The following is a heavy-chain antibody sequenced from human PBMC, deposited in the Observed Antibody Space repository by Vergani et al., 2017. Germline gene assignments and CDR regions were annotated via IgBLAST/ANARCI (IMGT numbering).Heavy chain of an antibody. CDR1: GYTFTSYA. D-gene: IGHD3-22*01. J-gene: IGHJ4*02. Sequence: QVQLVQSGAEVKKPGASVKVSCKASGYTFTSYAMHWVRQAPGQRLDWMGWVNAGNGNTKYSQKFQGRVTITRDTSAGTAYMELSSLRSEDTAVYDCARDXGSRDYYDSSGYDYESLGFDYWGQGTLVTVSS. V-gene: IGHV1-3*01. CDR3: ARDXGSRDYYDSSGYDYESLGFDY. CDR2: VNAGNGNT.